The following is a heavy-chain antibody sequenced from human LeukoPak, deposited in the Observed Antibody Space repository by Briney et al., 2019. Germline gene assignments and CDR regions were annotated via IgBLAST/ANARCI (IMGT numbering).Heavy chain of an antibody. CDR3: ASLYSSSWWGGSDAFDI. V-gene: IGHV1-69*05. CDR1: GGTFSSYA. J-gene: IGHJ3*02. D-gene: IGHD6-13*01. Sequence: GASVKVSCKASGGTFSSYAISWVRQAPGQGLEWTGGIIPIFGTANYAQKFQGRVTITTDESTSTAYMELSSLRSEDTAVYYCASLYSSSWWGGSDAFDIWGQGTMVTVSS. CDR2: IIPIFGTA.